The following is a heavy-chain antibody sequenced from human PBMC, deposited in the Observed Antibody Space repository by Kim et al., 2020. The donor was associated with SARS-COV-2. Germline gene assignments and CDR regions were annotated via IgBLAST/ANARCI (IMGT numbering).Heavy chain of an antibody. Sequence: GRSLRLSCAASGFTFSIYAMHWVRQVPGKGLEWVALISYDGSNKYYADSVRGRFTISRDNSKNTLYLQMNSLRAEDTAVYYCARALGGSYFYGMDVWGQGTTVTVSS. CDR1: GFTFSIYA. V-gene: IGHV3-30*04. CDR3: ARALGGSYFYGMDV. J-gene: IGHJ6*02. D-gene: IGHD1-26*01. CDR2: ISYDGSNK.